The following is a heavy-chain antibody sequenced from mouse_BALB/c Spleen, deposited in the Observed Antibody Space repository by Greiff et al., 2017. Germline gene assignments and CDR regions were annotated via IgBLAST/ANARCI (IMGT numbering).Heavy chain of an antibody. CDR2: IWAGGST. CDR1: GFSLTSYG. V-gene: IGHV2-9*02. J-gene: IGHJ1*01. D-gene: IGHD1-1*01. CDR3: ARIYGSSYGYFDV. Sequence: VQLKESGPGLVAPSQSLSITCTVSGFSLTSYGVHWVRQPPGKGLEWLGVIWAGGSTNYNSALMSRLSISKDNSKSQVFLKMNSLQTDDTAMYYCARIYGSSYGYFDVWGAGTTVTVSS.